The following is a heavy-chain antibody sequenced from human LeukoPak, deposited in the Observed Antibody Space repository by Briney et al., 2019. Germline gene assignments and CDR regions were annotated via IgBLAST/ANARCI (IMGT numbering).Heavy chain of an antibody. CDR3: ARVGKNGWDSDY. D-gene: IGHD6-19*01. J-gene: IGHJ4*02. Sequence: GGSLRLSCAASGFSFTTYWMTWVRQAPGKGLQWVANINEDGSVKYYVDSVKGRFTISRDNTKNSLYLQMDTLRAEDTAVYYCARVGKNGWDSDYWGQGTLVTVSS. CDR2: INEDGSVK. CDR1: GFSFTTYW. V-gene: IGHV3-7*01.